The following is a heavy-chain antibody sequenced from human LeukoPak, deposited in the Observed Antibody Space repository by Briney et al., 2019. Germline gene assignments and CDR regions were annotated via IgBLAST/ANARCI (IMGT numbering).Heavy chain of an antibody. CDR1: GGSISSYY. CDR3: ARRVDYYYGMDV. V-gene: IGHV4-4*07. CDR2: ISISGNT. D-gene: IGHD2-15*01. Sequence: SETLSLTCTVSGGSISSYYWGWVRQPAEKGLEWVGRISISGNTNYNPALKSRVTISVDTSKNQFSLKLSSVTAADTAVYYCARRVDYYYGMDVWGQGTTVTVSS. J-gene: IGHJ6*02.